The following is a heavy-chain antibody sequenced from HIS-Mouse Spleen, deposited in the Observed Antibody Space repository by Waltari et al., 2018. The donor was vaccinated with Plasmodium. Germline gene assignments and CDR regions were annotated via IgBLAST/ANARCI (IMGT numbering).Heavy chain of an antibody. J-gene: IGHJ4*02. CDR2: ICYSGST. V-gene: IGHV4-59*08. CDR1: GGSISSYY. CDR3: ARLRYSYGYFDY. D-gene: IGHD5-18*01. Sequence: QVQLQESGPGLVKPSETLSLTCTGPGGSISSYYWTWIRQPPGKGLEWIGYICYSGSTNYNPSPKSRVTISVDTSKNQFSLKLSSVTAADTAVYYCARLRYSYGYFDYWGQGTLVTVSS.